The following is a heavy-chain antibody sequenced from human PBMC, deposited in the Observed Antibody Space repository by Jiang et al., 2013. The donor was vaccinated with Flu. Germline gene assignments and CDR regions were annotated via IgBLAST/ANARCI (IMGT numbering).Heavy chain of an antibody. Sequence: QLLESGGGLVQPGGSLRLSCAAPGFTFNSDAMSWVRQTPVKGLEWVSSISGSGGHTYYADSVKGRFTISRDNSKDTLYLQLNSLRAEDTAIYYCAKPGVRGVYEWWGQGTLVTVSS. V-gene: IGHV3-23*01. CDR2: ISGSGGHT. CDR1: GFTFNSDA. CDR3: AKPGVRGVYEW. D-gene: IGHD3-16*01. J-gene: IGHJ4*02.